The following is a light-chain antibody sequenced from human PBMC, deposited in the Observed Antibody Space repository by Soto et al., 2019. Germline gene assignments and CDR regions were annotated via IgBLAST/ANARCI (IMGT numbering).Light chain of an antibody. CDR2: DST. CDR3: QQRNSWPLT. J-gene: IGKJ4*01. CDR1: QSVSRY. V-gene: IGKV3-11*01. Sequence: EIVLTQSPATLSLSPGERATLSCRTSQSVSRYLAWYQQKPGQAPRLLIYDSTDRATGIPARFSGSGSGTDFTLTINSLEPEDFAVYYCQQRNSWPLTFGGGTTVEIK.